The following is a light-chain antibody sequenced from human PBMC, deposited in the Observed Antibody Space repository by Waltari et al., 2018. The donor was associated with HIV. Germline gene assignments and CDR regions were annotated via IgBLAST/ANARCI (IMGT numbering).Light chain of an antibody. CDR2: DAS. Sequence: VQLTQSPRSLSASIGDRLPITCRASQGISTWLAWYRQIPGNVPELLIYDASTLKSGVPSRFSDSGSGTNFSLTISGMQPEDFATYFCQQTNSFPLTFGLGT. J-gene: IGKJ2*01. V-gene: IGKV1-12*01. CDR1: QGISTW. CDR3: QQTNSFPLT.